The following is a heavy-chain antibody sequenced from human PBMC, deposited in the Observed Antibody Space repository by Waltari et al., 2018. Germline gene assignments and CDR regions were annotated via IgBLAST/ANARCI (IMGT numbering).Heavy chain of an antibody. J-gene: IGHJ4*02. V-gene: IGHV1-69*05. Sequence: QVQLVQSGAEVTKPGSSVKVSCKASGGTFSSYAISWVRQAPGQGLEWMGVMIPIVGTANYAQKFQGRVTSTTDESTSTAYMELSSLRSEDTAVYYCARDSPDSGSSLDYWGQGTLVNVAS. D-gene: IGHD1-26*01. CDR1: GGTFSSYA. CDR3: ARDSPDSGSSLDY. CDR2: MIPIVGTA.